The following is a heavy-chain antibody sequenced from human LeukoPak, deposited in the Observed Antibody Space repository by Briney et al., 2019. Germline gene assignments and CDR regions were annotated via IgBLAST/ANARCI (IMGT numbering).Heavy chain of an antibody. D-gene: IGHD6-19*01. CDR3: ARDLRSSGWAHPGI. V-gene: IGHV1-2*02. Sequence: ASVKVSFKASGYTFTCYYMHWVRQSPGQGLEWMGWINPNSGGTNYAQKFQGRVTMTRDTSISTAYMELSRLRSDDTAVYYCARDLRSSGWAHPGIWGQGTLVTVSS. CDR2: INPNSGGT. J-gene: IGHJ4*02. CDR1: GYTFTCYY.